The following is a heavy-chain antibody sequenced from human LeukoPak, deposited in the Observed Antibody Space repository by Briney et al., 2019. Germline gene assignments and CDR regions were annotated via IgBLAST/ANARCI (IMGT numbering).Heavy chain of an antibody. CDR2: INHSGST. Sequence: SETLSLTCTVSGGSISSSSDYWGWIRHPPGKGLEWIGEINHSGSTNYNPSLKSRVTISVDTSKNQFSLKLSSVTAADTAVYYCARVGTTVTSAAPPDYWGQGTPVTVSS. J-gene: IGHJ4*02. CDR1: GGSISSSSDY. CDR3: ARVGTTVTSAAPPDY. V-gene: IGHV4-39*07. D-gene: IGHD4-17*01.